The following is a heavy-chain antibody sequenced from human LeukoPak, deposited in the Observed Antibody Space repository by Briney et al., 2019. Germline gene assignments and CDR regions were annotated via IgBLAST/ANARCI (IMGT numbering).Heavy chain of an antibody. CDR3: ARDQGPSTYYDFWSGYQDFDY. J-gene: IGHJ4*02. CDR1: GYTFTSYG. V-gene: IGHV1-18*01. CDR2: ISAYNGNT. Sequence: GASVKVSCKASGYTFTSYGINWLRQAPGQGLEWMGWISAYNGNTNYAQKLQGRVTMTTDTSTSTAYMELRSLRSDDTAVYYCARDQGPSTYYDFWSGYQDFDYWGQGTLVTVSS. D-gene: IGHD3-3*01.